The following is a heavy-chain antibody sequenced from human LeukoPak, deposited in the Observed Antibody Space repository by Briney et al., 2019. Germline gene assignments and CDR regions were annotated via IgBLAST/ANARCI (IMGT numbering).Heavy chain of an antibody. CDR1: GGSFSSGSYY. CDR3: AATHSSGADFDY. J-gene: IGHJ4*02. V-gene: IGHV4-61*01. CDR2: IYYSGST. D-gene: IGHD3-22*01. Sequence: PSETLSLTCTVSGGSFSSGSYYWGWIRQPPGKGLEWIGYIYYSGSTNYNPSLKSRVTISVDTSKNQFSLKLSSVTAADTAVYYCAATHSSGADFDYWGQGTLVTVSS.